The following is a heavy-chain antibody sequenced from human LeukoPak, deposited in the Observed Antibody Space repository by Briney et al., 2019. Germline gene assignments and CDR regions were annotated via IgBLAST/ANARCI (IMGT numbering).Heavy chain of an antibody. V-gene: IGHV3-30*18. D-gene: IGHD4-17*01. CDR2: ISYDGSNK. J-gene: IGHJ4*02. CDR3: AKELGTRTVTTVFDY. Sequence: PGGSLRLSCAASGFTFSSYGMHWVRQAPGKGLEWVAVISYDGSNKYYADSVKGRFTISRDNSKNTLYLQMNSLRAEDTAVYYCAKELGTRTVTTVFDYWGQGTLVTVSS. CDR1: GFTFSSYG.